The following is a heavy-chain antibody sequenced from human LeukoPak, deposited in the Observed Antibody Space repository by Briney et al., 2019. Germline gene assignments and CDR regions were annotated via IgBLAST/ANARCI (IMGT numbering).Heavy chain of an antibody. D-gene: IGHD2-2*01. J-gene: IGHJ3*02. Sequence: SVKVSCKASGGTFSSYAISWVRQAPGQGLEWMGGIIPIFGTANYAQKFQGRATITADESTSTAYMELSSLRSEDTAVYYCARFRWCTSCFAFDIWGQGTMVTVSS. CDR1: GGTFSSYA. CDR2: IIPIFGTA. V-gene: IGHV1-69*13. CDR3: ARFRWCTSCFAFDI.